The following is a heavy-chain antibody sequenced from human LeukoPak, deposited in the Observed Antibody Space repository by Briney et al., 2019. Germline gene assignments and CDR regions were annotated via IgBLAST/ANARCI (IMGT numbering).Heavy chain of an antibody. D-gene: IGHD5-12*01. J-gene: IGHJ4*02. CDR2: ISTNGSRT. V-gene: IGHV3-64*02. CDR1: GFTLSNFA. Sequence: GGSPRLSCTASGFTLSNFAMHWVRQSPDKGLQYVSAISTNGSRTFYADSVKGRFIISRDNSKNTLYLQMGSLRGEDTAVYYCARDSFYTGYDRGFGYWGQGTLVTVSS. CDR3: ARDSFYTGYDRGFGY.